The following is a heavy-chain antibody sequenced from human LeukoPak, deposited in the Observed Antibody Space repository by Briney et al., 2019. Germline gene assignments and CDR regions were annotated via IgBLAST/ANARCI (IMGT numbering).Heavy chain of an antibody. CDR3: ARNYGGNRSYWYFDL. CDR1: GGSIRSSYYY. D-gene: IGHD4-23*01. Sequence: SETLSLTCTVSGGSIRSSYYYWGWIRQPPGKGLEWIGSIYDSGSTYYNPSLKSRVTISVDTSKNQFSLKLSSVTAADTAVYYCARNYGGNRSYWYFDLWGRGTLVTVSS. V-gene: IGHV4-39*07. J-gene: IGHJ2*01. CDR2: IYDSGST.